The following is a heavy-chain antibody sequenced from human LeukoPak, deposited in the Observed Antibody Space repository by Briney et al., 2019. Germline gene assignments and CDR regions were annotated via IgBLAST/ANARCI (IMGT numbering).Heavy chain of an antibody. CDR3: ARDLLVATTRDYYNYMDV. CDR2: IYYSGST. Sequence: SETLSLTCTVSGGSISSGDYYWSWIRQPPGKGLEWIGYIYYSGSTYYNPSLKSRVTISVDTSKNQFSLKLSSVTAADTAVYYCARDLLVATTRDYYNYMDVWGKGTTVTVSS. D-gene: IGHD5-12*01. CDR1: GGSISSGDYY. J-gene: IGHJ6*03. V-gene: IGHV4-30-4*08.